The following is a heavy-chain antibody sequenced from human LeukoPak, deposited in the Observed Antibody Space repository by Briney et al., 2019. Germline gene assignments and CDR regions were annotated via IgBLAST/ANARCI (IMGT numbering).Heavy chain of an antibody. Sequence: SETLSLTCTVSGGSISSGGYYWSWIRQHPGKGLEWIGYIYYSGSTYYNPSLKSRVTISVDTSKNQFSLKLSSVTAADTAVYYCARDGYNPFSWDYWGQGTLVTVSS. CDR2: IYYSGST. CDR3: ARDGYNPFSWDY. V-gene: IGHV4-31*03. D-gene: IGHD5-24*01. J-gene: IGHJ4*02. CDR1: GGSISSGGYY.